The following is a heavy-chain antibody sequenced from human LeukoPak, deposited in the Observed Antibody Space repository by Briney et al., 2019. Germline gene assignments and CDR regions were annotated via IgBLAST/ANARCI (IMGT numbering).Heavy chain of an antibody. Sequence: ASVKVSCKASGYSFTAFYIHWVRQAPGQGLEWMGWIHPRSGETNYAYKFRGRVTMTRDTSISTTYMDLGSLGSDDTAVYYCARDGEYGAGSYYRGCFDYWGQGTLVTVSS. CDR1: GYSFTAFY. CDR2: IHPRSGET. CDR3: ARDGEYGAGSYYRGCFDY. D-gene: IGHD3-10*01. V-gene: IGHV1-2*02. J-gene: IGHJ4*02.